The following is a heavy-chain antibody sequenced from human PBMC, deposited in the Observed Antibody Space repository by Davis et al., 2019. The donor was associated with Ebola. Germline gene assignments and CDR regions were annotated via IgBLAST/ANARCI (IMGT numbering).Heavy chain of an antibody. D-gene: IGHD1-26*01. Sequence: PGGSLRLSCAASGFSVSDKYMSWVRQAPGKGLEWVSTLGTSADTYYADSVKGRFTISRDNSKNTLYLQMNGLRVEDTAIYYCAKDTSNIWFDIWGQGTNVTVSS. J-gene: IGHJ3*02. CDR2: LGTSADT. CDR1: GFSVSDKY. CDR3: AKDTSNIWFDI. V-gene: IGHV3-53*01.